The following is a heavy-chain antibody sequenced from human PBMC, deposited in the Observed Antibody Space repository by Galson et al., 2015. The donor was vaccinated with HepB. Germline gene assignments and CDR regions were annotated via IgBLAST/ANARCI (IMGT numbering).Heavy chain of an antibody. CDR1: GYTFTING. V-gene: IGHV1-18*04. D-gene: IGHD3-3*01. Sequence: SVKVSCKASGYTFTINGISWVRQAPGKGLEWMGWISANSGDTKYAQKLQGRVTMTRDTSTTTVYMELSSLMSEDTAIYYCARDRPRTISGVIRPPVRGGMDGWGQGTTVTVSS. J-gene: IGHJ6*02. CDR2: ISANSGDT. CDR3: ARDRPRTISGVIRPPVRGGMDG.